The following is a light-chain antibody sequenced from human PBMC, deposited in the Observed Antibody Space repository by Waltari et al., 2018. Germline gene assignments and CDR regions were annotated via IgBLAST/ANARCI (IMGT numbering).Light chain of an antibody. V-gene: IGKV1-39*01. CDR3: QQNLSASVT. Sequence: DIQLTQFPSSLSASVGDRVTITCRASHAIRKSLHWYQQKPGEAPRLLMCSVSSLQNGVPSRFSGSGSGTNFTLTIMSLHPEDLATYFCQQNLSASVTFGPGTKVDL. J-gene: IGKJ3*01. CDR2: SVS. CDR1: HAIRKS.